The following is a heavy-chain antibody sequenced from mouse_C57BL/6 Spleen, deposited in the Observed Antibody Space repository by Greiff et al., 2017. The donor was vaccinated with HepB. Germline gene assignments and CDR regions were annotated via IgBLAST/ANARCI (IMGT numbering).Heavy chain of an antibody. J-gene: IGHJ3*01. Sequence: VQLQQSGPELVKPGASVKISCKASGYTFTDYYMNWVKQSHGKSLEWIGDINPNNGGTSYNQKFKSKATLTVDKSSSTAYMELRSLTSEDSAVYYCARPYYGSRAWFAYWGQGTLVTVSA. CDR1: GYTFTDYY. CDR2: INPNNGGT. CDR3: ARPYYGSRAWFAY. V-gene: IGHV1-26*01. D-gene: IGHD1-1*01.